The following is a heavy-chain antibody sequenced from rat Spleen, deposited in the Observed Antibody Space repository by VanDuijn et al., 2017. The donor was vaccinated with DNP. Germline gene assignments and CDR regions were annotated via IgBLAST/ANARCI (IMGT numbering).Heavy chain of an antibody. CDR2: ITNTGGSI. CDR1: GFTFSDYN. D-gene: IGHD1-11*01. CDR3: TREAINYGGYSDY. Sequence: EVQLVESGGGLVQPGRSLKLSCAASGFTFSDYNMAWVRQAPKKGLEWVASITNTGGSIYYPDSVKGRFTISRDNAQNTLYLPMNSLRSEDTATYYCTREAINYGGYSDYWGQGVMVTVSS. J-gene: IGHJ2*01. V-gene: IGHV5-20*01.